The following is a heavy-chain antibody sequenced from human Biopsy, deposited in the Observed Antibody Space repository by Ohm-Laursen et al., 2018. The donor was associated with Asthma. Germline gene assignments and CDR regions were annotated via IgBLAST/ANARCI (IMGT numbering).Heavy chain of an antibody. V-gene: IGHV3-30*03. CDR1: GFTFSTYG. Sequence: SLRLSCAASGFTFSTYGMHWVRQAPGKGLEWVAFIAWDGINSYYADSVKGRFTLSRDNSRNTLYLQMNSLRVEDTAIYYCARTHERWTSIQDDALDIWGQGTMVNVSS. CDR2: IAWDGINS. J-gene: IGHJ3*02. CDR3: ARTHERWTSIQDDALDI. D-gene: IGHD4-23*01.